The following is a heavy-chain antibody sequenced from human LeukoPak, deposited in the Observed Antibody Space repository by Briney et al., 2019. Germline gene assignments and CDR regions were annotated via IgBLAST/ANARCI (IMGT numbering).Heavy chain of an antibody. CDR3: ARDFEYSSSR. D-gene: IGHD6-6*01. J-gene: IGHJ4*02. CDR1: GGSISSYY. Sequence: SETLSLTCTVSGGSISSYYWSWIRQPPGKGLEWIGYIYYSGSTNYNPSLKSRVTISVDTSKNQFSLKLSSVTAADTAVYYCARDFEYSSSRWGQGTLVTVSS. V-gene: IGHV4-59*01. CDR2: IYYSGST.